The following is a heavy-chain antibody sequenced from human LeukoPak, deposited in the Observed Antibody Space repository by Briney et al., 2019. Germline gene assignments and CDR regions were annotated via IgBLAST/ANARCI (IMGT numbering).Heavy chain of an antibody. Sequence: SETLSLACTVSGGSISSSSYYWGWIRQPPGKGLEWIGSIYYSGSTYYNPSLKGRVTISVDTSKNQFSLKLSSVTAADTAVYYCARHRIYDILTGYYYMDVWGKGTTVTVSS. CDR3: ARHRIYDILTGYYYMDV. J-gene: IGHJ6*03. V-gene: IGHV4-39*01. D-gene: IGHD3-9*01. CDR1: GGSISSSSYY. CDR2: IYYSGST.